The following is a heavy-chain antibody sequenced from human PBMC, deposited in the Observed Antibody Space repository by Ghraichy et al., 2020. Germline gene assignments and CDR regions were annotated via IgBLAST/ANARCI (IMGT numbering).Heavy chain of an antibody. CDR3: ARDPFFGALDI. V-gene: IGHV3-7*01. D-gene: IGHD2/OR15-2a*01. J-gene: IGHJ3*02. CDR2: IKEDGSEK. Sequence: GGSLRLSCAASGFSFSSSWMTWVRQAPGKGLEWVAMIKEDGSEKAYVDSVKGRFTLSRDNAKNSLYLQMNSLRVEDTAVYYCARDPFFGALDIWGQGTMVIVSS. CDR1: GFSFSSSW.